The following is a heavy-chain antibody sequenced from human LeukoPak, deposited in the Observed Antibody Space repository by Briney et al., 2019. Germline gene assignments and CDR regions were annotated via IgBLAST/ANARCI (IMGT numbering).Heavy chain of an antibody. CDR1: GYTFTSYD. CDR3: ARDRYSGYEIDY. D-gene: IGHD5-12*01. CDR2: MNPNSGNT. Sequence: ASVKVSCKASGYTFTSYDINWVRQATGQGLEWMGWMNPNSGNTGYAQKFQGRVTMTRNTSISTAYMELSSLRSEDTAVYYCARDRYSGYEIDYWGQGTLVTVSS. J-gene: IGHJ4*02. V-gene: IGHV1-8*01.